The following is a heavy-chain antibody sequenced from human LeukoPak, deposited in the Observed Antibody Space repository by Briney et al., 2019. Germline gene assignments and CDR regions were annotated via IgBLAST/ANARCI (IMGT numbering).Heavy chain of an antibody. J-gene: IGHJ4*02. V-gene: IGHV3-9*01. CDR1: GFTFDDYA. Sequence: PGGSLRLSCAASGFTFDDYAMHWVRQAPGKGLEWVSGISWNGDNIGYGDSVKGRFTISRDDAKNSLSLEMNSLRAEDTASYYCAKGIGPLTMDFDHWGQGTLVTVSS. CDR2: ISWNGDNI. CDR3: AKGIGPLTMDFDH. D-gene: IGHD2/OR15-2a*01.